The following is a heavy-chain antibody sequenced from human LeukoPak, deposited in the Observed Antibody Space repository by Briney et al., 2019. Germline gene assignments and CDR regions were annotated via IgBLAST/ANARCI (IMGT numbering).Heavy chain of an antibody. V-gene: IGHV1-18*04. D-gene: IGHD3-22*01. CDR3: ARHQYYDSSGYYYNYHYY. Sequence: GESLKISCKGSGYSFTSYWIGWVRQAPGQGLEWMGWISAYNGNTNYAQKLQGRVTMTTDTSTSTAYMELRSLRSDDTAVYYCARHQYYDSSGYYYNYHYYWGQGTLVTVSS. CDR1: GYSFTSYW. J-gene: IGHJ4*02. CDR2: ISAYNGNT.